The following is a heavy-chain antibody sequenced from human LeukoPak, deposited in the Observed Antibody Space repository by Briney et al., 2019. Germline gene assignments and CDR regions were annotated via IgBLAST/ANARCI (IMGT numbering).Heavy chain of an antibody. Sequence: GGSLRLSCAASGFFFSNYDMNWVRQAPGSGLEWVSGLSGSGGSTFYADSVKGRFTISRDNSKNTVYLQMNSLRGEDTAMYYCARGVTVTTDFWGQGTLVTVS. CDR3: ARGVTVTTDF. D-gene: IGHD4-17*01. V-gene: IGHV3-23*01. CDR1: GFFFSNYD. J-gene: IGHJ4*02. CDR2: LSGSGGST.